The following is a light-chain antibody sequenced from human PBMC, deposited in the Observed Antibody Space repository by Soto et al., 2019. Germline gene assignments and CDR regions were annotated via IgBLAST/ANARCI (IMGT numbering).Light chain of an antibody. CDR2: GAS. Sequence: EIVLTQSPGTLSLSPGERATLSCRASQSISSNYLAWYQQRPGQAPRLLIFGASYRATGIPDRFSGSGSGTDFTLTISRLEPEDFAAYYCQQYSSSPPEFTFGPGTKVDSK. CDR3: QQYSSSPPEFT. J-gene: IGKJ3*01. CDR1: QSISSNY. V-gene: IGKV3-20*01.